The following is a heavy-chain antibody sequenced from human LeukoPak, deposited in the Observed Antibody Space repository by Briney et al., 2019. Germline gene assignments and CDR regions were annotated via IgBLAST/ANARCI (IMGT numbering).Heavy chain of an antibody. CDR3: ARGARGSGTASDY. CDR1: GFTFSNYG. Sequence: GGSLRLSCAASGFTFSNYGMHWVRQAPGKGLEWVAFIRYDGSNKYYADSVKGRFTISRDNSKNTLYLQMNSLRAEDTAVYYCARGARGSGTASDYWGQGTLVTVSS. J-gene: IGHJ4*02. V-gene: IGHV3-30*02. D-gene: IGHD3-10*01. CDR2: IRYDGSNK.